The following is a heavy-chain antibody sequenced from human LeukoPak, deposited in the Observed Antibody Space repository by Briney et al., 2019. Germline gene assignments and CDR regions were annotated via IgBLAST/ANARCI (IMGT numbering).Heavy chain of an antibody. V-gene: IGHV1-8*01. J-gene: IGHJ4*02. CDR2: MSPDSGNT. CDR3: ARRQHNPLDY. D-gene: IGHD1-14*01. CDR1: GYTFTTYD. Sequence: ASVKVSCKPSGYTFTTYDINWVRQATGQGLEWMGWMSPDSGNTGYAQKFQGRVTLTRNTSISTAYMELSSLRSEDTAVYYCARRQHNPLDYWGQGTLVTVSS.